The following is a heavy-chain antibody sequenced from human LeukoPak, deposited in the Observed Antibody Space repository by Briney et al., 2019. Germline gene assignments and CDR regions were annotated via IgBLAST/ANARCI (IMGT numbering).Heavy chain of an antibody. Sequence: GASVKVSCKASGYTFTSYDINWVRQATGQGLEWMGWMNPNSGNTGYAQKFQGRVTMTRNTSISTAYMELSSLRSEDTAVYYCARKWRYSYGPWLGYWGQGTLVTVSS. V-gene: IGHV1-8*01. D-gene: IGHD5-18*01. CDR1: GYTFTSYD. J-gene: IGHJ4*02. CDR3: ARKWRYSYGPWLGY. CDR2: MNPNSGNT.